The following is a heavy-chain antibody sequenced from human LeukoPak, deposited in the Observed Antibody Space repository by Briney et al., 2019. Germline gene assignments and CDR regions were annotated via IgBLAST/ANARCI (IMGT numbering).Heavy chain of an antibody. D-gene: IGHD4-17*01. V-gene: IGHV4-4*07. CDR1: GGSISSYY. J-gene: IGHJ6*02. CDR3: ARAGPTVSRGYYYYGMDV. CDR2: IYTSGST. Sequence: SETLSLTCTVSGGSISSYYWSWIRQPPGKGLEWIGRIYTSGSTNYNPSLRSRVTMSVDTSKNQFSLKLSSVTAADTAVYYCARAGPTVSRGYYYYGMDVWGQGTTVTVSS.